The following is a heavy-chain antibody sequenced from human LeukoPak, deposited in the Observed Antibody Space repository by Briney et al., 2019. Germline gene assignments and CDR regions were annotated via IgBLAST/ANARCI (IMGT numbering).Heavy chain of an antibody. Sequence: ASVKVSCKASGYTFTGYYMHWVRQAPGQGLEWMVWINPNSGGTNYAQKFQGRVTMTRDTSISTAYMELSRLRSDDTAVYYCARVGGVGYYGSGSTDYWGQGTLVTVSS. J-gene: IGHJ4*02. D-gene: IGHD3-10*01. CDR1: GYTFTGYY. CDR3: ARVGGVGYYGSGSTDY. V-gene: IGHV1-2*02. CDR2: INPNSGGT.